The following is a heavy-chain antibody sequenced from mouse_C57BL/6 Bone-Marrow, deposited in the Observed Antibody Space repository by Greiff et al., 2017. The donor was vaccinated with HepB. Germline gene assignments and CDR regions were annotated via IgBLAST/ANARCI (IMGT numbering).Heavy chain of an antibody. Sequence: EVQWVESGGDLVKPGGSLKLSCAASGFTFSTSGMSWVRQTPDKRLEWVATINTGGTYTYYANSVRGRFTIARDTAKNTLFLLMSSLKSEDSAIYYCARDRFDYYFDYWGQGTTLTVSS. CDR1: GFTFSTSG. CDR3: ARDRFDYYFDY. J-gene: IGHJ2*01. V-gene: IGHV5-6*01. CDR2: INTGGTYT. D-gene: IGHD2-14*01.